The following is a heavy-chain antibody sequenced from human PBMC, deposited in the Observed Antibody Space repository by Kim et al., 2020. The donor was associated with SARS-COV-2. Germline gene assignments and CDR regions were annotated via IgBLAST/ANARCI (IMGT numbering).Heavy chain of an antibody. J-gene: IGHJ4*02. CDR1: GFTFSNYG. CDR3: AKDIGTSWYPLSY. D-gene: IGHD6-13*01. V-gene: IGHV3-33*06. Sequence: GGSLRLSCAASGFTFSNYGMHWVRQAPGKGLEWVAVIWNDGSNTYFADSVRGRFTISRDNSKNTLYLQMNSLRAEDTALYFCAKDIGTSWYPLSYWGQGTLVTVSS. CDR2: IWNDGSNT.